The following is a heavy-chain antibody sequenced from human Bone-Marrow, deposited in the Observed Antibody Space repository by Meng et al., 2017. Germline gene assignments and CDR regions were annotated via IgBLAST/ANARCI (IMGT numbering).Heavy chain of an antibody. CDR1: GYTFTSYG. CDR2: ISAYNGNT. J-gene: IGHJ6*02. Sequence: ASVKVSCKASGYTFTSYGISWVRQAPGQGLEWMGWISAYNGNTNYAQKLQGRVTMTTDTSTSTAYMELKSLGSDDTAVYYCARDYNSMGRGGNMDVWGQGTTVTVSS. CDR3: ARDYNSMGRGGNMDV. D-gene: IGHD3-10*01. V-gene: IGHV1-18*01.